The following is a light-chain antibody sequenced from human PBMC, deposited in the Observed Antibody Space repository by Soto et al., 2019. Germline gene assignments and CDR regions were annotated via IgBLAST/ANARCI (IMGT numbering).Light chain of an antibody. Sequence: EIVMTQSPATLSLSPGEGATLSCRASQSVSSSYLAWYQQKPGQTPRLLIYGASSRATGMPDRFSGSGSGTDFTLTISRLEPEDFAVYYCQQYGSSFGQGTRLEIK. J-gene: IGKJ5*01. V-gene: IGKV3-20*01. CDR1: QSVSSSY. CDR2: GAS. CDR3: QQYGSS.